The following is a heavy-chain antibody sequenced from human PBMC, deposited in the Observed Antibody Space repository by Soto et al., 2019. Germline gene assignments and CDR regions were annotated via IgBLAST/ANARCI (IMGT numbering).Heavy chain of an antibody. Sequence: EVQLVESGGGLVKPGGSLRLSCAASGFTFSNAWMSWVRQAPGKGLEWVGRIKSKTDGGTTDYAAPVKGRFTISRADSKNPLYLQINSLKTEDTVVYYCTTVGRYYDSSGQRGGYYGMDVWGQGTTVTVSS. CDR1: GFTFSNAW. D-gene: IGHD3-22*01. CDR2: IKSKTDGGTT. V-gene: IGHV3-15*01. CDR3: TTVGRYYDSSGQRGGYYGMDV. J-gene: IGHJ6*02.